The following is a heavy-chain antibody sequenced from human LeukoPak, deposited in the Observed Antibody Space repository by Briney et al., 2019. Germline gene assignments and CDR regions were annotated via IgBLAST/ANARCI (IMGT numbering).Heavy chain of an antibody. D-gene: IGHD3-3*01. J-gene: IGHJ6*03. CDR3: ARAGAIFGVVKHYYYYMDV. Sequence: GASVKVSCKASGYTFTSYDINWVRQATGQGLEWMGWMNPNSGNTGYAQKFQGRVTMTRNTSISTAYMELSSLRSEDTAVYYCARAGAIFGVVKHYYYYMDVWGKGTTVTVSS. V-gene: IGHV1-8*01. CDR1: GYTFTSYD. CDR2: MNPNSGNT.